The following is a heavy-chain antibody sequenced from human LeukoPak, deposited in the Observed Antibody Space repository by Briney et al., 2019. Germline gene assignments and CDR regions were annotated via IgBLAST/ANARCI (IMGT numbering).Heavy chain of an antibody. CDR3: ARHRMWRLHSYYGMDV. V-gene: IGHV5-10-1*01. Sequence: GESLRISCKGSGYSFTSYWISWVRQMPGKGLEWMGRIDPSGSYTKYGPSFQGHVTISADKSISTAYLQWSSLKASDTAMYYCARHRMWRLHSYYGMDVWGQGTTVTVSS. CDR2: IDPSGSYT. J-gene: IGHJ6*02. CDR1: GYSFTSYW. D-gene: IGHD4-11*01.